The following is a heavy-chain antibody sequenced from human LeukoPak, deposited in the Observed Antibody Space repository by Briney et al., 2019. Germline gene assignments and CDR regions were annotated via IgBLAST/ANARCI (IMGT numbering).Heavy chain of an antibody. V-gene: IGHV3-7*01. J-gene: IGHJ6*02. CDR2: IKQDGSEK. Sequence: GGSLRLSCAASGFTFSSYWMSWVRQAPGKGLEWVANIKQDGSEKYYVDSVKGRFTISRDNARNSLYLQVNSLRAEDTAVYYCAREEMTTVGPRHYAMGVWGQGTAVTVSS. CDR3: AREEMTTVGPRHYAMGV. CDR1: GFTFSSYW. D-gene: IGHD4-11*01.